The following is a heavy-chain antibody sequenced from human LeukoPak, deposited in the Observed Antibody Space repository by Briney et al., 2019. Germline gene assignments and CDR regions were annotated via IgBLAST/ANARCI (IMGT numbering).Heavy chain of an antibody. CDR3: AREASIPEPYYDFWSGYYDY. D-gene: IGHD3-3*01. V-gene: IGHV1-18*01. J-gene: IGHJ4*02. Sequence: ASVKVSCKASGYTFTSYGISWVRQAPGQGLEWMGWISAYNGNTNYAQKLQGRVTMTTDTSTSTAYMELRSLRSDDTAVYYCAREASIPEPYYDFWSGYYDYWGQGTLVTVSS. CDR1: GYTFTSYG. CDR2: ISAYNGNT.